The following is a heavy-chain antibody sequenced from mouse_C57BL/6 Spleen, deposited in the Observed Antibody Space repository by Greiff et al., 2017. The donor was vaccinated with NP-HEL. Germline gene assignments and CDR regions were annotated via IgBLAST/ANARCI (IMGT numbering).Heavy chain of an antibody. J-gene: IGHJ3*01. CDR3: ARSYDYDNWFAY. V-gene: IGHV1-72*01. D-gene: IGHD2-4*01. CDR2: IDPNSGGT. CDR1: GYTFTSYW. Sequence: QVQLKQPGAELVKPGASVKLSCKASGYTFTSYWMHWVKQRPGRGLEWIGRIDPNSGGTKYTEKFKSKATLTVDKPSSTAYMQLSSLTSEDSAVYYCARSYDYDNWFAYWGQGTLVTVSA.